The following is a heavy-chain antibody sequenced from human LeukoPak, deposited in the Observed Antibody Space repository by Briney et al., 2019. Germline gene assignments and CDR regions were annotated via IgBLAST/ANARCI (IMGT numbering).Heavy chain of an antibody. CDR1: GFTFSSYG. V-gene: IGHV3-30*02. D-gene: IGHD2-21*02. CDR3: AKDRYGCGGDCYHLDY. J-gene: IGHJ4*02. Sequence: GGSLRLSCAASGFTFSSYGMHWVRQAPGKGLEWVAFIRYDGTNKYYADSVKGRFAISRDNSKNTLYLQMNSLRAEDTAVYYCAKDRYGCGGDCYHLDYWGQGTLVTVSS. CDR2: IRYDGTNK.